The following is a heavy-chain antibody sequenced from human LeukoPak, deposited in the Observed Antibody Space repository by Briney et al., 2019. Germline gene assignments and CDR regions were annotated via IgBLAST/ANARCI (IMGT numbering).Heavy chain of an antibody. CDR1: GYTFTGYY. CDR2: INPNSGGT. Sequence: ASVKVSCKASGYTFTGYYMHWVRQAPGQGLEWMGWINPNSGGTNYAQKFQGRVTMTRDTSISTAYMELSRLRSDDTAVYYCARSSRYDSSGYYVAWGQGTLVTVSS. J-gene: IGHJ5*02. V-gene: IGHV1-2*02. D-gene: IGHD3-22*01. CDR3: ARSSRYDSSGYYVA.